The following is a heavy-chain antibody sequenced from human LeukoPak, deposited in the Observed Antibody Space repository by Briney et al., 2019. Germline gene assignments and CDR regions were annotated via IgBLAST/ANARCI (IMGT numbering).Heavy chain of an antibody. V-gene: IGHV3-66*01. J-gene: IGHJ4*02. D-gene: IGHD6-19*01. CDR1: EFSVGSNY. Sequence: GGSLRLSCAASEFSVGSNYMTWVRQAPGKGLEWVSLIYSGGSTYYADSVKGRFTISRDNSKNTLYLQMNSLRAEDTAVYYCARGGSGWKRAYFDYWGQGTLVTVSS. CDR2: IYSGGST. CDR3: ARGGSGWKRAYFDY.